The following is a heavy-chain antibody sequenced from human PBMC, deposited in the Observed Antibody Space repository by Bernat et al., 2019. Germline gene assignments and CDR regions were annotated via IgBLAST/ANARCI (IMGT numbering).Heavy chain of an antibody. CDR1: GFTFSSYG. Sequence: QVQLVESGGGVVQPGGSLRLSCAASGFTFSSYGMHWVRQAPGKGLEWVAFIRYDGSNKYYADSVKGRFTISRDNSKNTLYLQMNSLRAEDTAVYYCAGGLTHFDYWGQGTLVTVSS. CDR3: AGGLTHFDY. D-gene: IGHD3-16*01. J-gene: IGHJ4*02. CDR2: IRYDGSNK. V-gene: IGHV3-30*02.